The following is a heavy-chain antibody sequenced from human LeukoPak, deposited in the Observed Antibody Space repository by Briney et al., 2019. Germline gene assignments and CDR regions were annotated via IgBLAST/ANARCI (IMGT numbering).Heavy chain of an antibody. Sequence: ASVKVSCKASGYTFTSYYVHWVRQAPGQGLEWMGIINPSGGSTSYAQKFQGRVTMTRDMSTSTVYMELSSLRSEGTAVYYCARVIAAAGTKAFDYWGQGTLVTVSS. J-gene: IGHJ4*02. CDR2: INPSGGST. D-gene: IGHD6-13*01. V-gene: IGHV1-46*01. CDR1: GYTFTSYY. CDR3: ARVIAAAGTKAFDY.